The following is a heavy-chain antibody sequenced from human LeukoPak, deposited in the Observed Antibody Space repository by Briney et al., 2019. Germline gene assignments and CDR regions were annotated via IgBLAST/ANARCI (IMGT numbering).Heavy chain of an antibody. J-gene: IGHJ4*02. CDR2: INAGNGNT. Sequence: ASVKVSCKASGYTLTSYAMHWVRQAPGQRLEWMGWINAGNGNTKYSQEFQGRVTITRDTSASTAYMELSSLGSEDMAVYYCAREERRLDDYGDYVAPSLDYWGQGTLVTVSS. D-gene: IGHD4-17*01. V-gene: IGHV1-3*03. CDR1: GYTLTSYA. CDR3: AREERRLDDYGDYVAPSLDY.